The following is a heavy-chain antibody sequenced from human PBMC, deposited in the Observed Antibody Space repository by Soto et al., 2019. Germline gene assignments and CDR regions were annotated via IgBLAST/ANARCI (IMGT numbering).Heavy chain of an antibody. D-gene: IGHD3-10*01. V-gene: IGHV4-59*01. J-gene: IGHJ6*02. CDR3: ARAYYGSGSYPRYYYGMDV. CDR1: GGSISSYY. CDR2: IYYSGST. Sequence: PSETLSLTCTVSGGSISSYYWSWIRQPPGKGLEWIGYIYYSGSTNYNPSLKSRVTISVDTSKNQFSLKLSSVTAADTAVYYCARAYYGSGSYPRYYYGMDVWGQGTTVTV.